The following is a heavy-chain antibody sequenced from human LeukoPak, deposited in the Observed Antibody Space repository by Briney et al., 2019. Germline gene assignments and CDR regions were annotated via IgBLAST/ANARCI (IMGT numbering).Heavy chain of an antibody. J-gene: IGHJ3*02. Sequence: PGGSPRLSCAASGFTFSSYSMNWVRQAPGKGLEWVSSISSSSSYIYYADSVKGRFTISRDNAKNSLYLQMNSLRAEDTAVYYCARDLYGANAFDIWGQGTMVTVSS. CDR1: GFTFSSYS. D-gene: IGHD4-17*01. CDR3: ARDLYGANAFDI. V-gene: IGHV3-21*01. CDR2: ISSSSSYI.